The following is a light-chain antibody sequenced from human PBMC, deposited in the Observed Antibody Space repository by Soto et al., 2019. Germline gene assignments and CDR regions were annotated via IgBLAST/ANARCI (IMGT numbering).Light chain of an antibody. V-gene: IGKV3-15*01. Sequence: EIVLTQSPATLSVSPGERATLSCRASQSVRSDLAWYQQKPGQTPRLLIYGASSRATGVPARFSGSGSGTEVTLTISSLQSEDSAVYYCQQYNNWPPLTFGGGTKVEIK. CDR3: QQYNNWPPLT. CDR2: GAS. CDR1: QSVRSD. J-gene: IGKJ4*01.